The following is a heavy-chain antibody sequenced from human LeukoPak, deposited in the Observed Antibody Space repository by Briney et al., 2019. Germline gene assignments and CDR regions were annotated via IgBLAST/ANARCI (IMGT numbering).Heavy chain of an antibody. V-gene: IGHV1-69*13. CDR1: GGTFSSYA. Sequence: ASVKVSCKASGGTFSSYAISWVRQAPGQGLEWMGGIIPIFGTANYAQKFQGRVTITADESTSTAYMELSSLRSEDTAVYYCARGRAAGGVPKEIDYWGQGTLVTVSS. D-gene: IGHD3-10*01. CDR3: ARGRAAGGVPKEIDY. J-gene: IGHJ4*02. CDR2: IIPIFGTA.